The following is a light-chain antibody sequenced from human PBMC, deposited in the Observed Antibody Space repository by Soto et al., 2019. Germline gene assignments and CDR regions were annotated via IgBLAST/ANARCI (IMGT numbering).Light chain of an antibody. CDR3: GTWDDRLVSYV. CDR2: EVS. CDR1: SSDVGGYNY. V-gene: IGLV2-14*01. Sequence: QSVLTQPASVSGSPGQSITISCTGTSSDVGGYNYVSWYQHHPGKAPKLLIYEVSYRPSGVSDRFSGSKYANTTSLTISGLQAEDEADYYCGTWDDRLVSYVFGNGTKVTV. J-gene: IGLJ1*01.